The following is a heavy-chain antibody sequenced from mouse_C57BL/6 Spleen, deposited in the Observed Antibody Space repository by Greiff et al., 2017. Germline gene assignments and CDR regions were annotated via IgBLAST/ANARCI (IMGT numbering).Heavy chain of an antibody. CDR1: GYAFSSSW. CDR3: AREILFDY. D-gene: IGHD1-1*01. Sequence: VKLMESGPELVKPGASVKISCKASGYAFSSSWMNWVKQRPGKGLEWIGRIYPGDGDTNYNGKFKGKATLTADKSSSTAYMQLSSLTSEDSAVYFCAREILFDYWGQGTTLTVSS. V-gene: IGHV1-82*01. CDR2: IYPGDGDT. J-gene: IGHJ2*01.